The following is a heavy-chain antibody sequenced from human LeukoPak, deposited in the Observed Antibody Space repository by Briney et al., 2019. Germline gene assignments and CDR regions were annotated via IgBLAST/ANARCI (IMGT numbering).Heavy chain of an antibody. CDR2: MYHSGST. Sequence: SETLSLTCTVSGGSISTSSYYWGWIRQPPGKGLEWIGSMYHSGSTYYNPSLKSRVTISVDTSKNQFSLKVTSVTAADTAVYYCARHRSGWLQSSFDYWGQGTLVTVSS. J-gene: IGHJ4*02. D-gene: IGHD5-24*01. CDR3: ARHRSGWLQSSFDY. V-gene: IGHV4-39*01. CDR1: GGSISTSSYY.